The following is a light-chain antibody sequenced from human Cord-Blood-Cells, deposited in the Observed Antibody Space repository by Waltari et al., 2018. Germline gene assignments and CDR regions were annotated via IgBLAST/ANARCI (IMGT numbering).Light chain of an antibody. J-gene: IGKJ3*01. Sequence: DIQMTPSPSSLPASVGDRVTTTCRASQSISSYLNWYQQKPGKAPKLLIYAASSLQSGVPSRFSGSGSGTDFTLTISSLQPEDFATYYCQQSYSTPFTFGPGTKVDIK. CDR2: AAS. CDR1: QSISSY. V-gene: IGKV1-39*01. CDR3: QQSYSTPFT.